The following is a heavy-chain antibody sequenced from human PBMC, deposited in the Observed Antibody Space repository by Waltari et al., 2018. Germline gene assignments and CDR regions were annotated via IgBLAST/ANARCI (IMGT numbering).Heavy chain of an antibody. J-gene: IGHJ3*02. CDR2: ISHSYDSS. Sequence: EVQLLESGGGLVQPGGSLRLSCVASGFTFKTYAMSWVRQSPGKGLEWIAAISHSYDSSYYADSVKGRFTIARDNSKNTLSLQMNSLRAEDTAIYYCAKVLGTTRYDAFDTWGQGTMVTVSS. D-gene: IGHD1-26*01. CDR3: AKVLGTTRYDAFDT. V-gene: IGHV3-23*01. CDR1: GFTFKTYA.